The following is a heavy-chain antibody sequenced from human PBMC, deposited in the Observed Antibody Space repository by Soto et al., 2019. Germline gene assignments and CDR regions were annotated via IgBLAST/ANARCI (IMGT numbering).Heavy chain of an antibody. CDR2: ISGSGGST. D-gene: IGHD2-8*01. J-gene: IGHJ4*02. V-gene: IGHV3-23*01. CDR3: AKEFVLMVYARSAFDY. Sequence: EVQLLESGGGLVQPGGSLRLSCAASGFTFSSYAMSWVRQAPGKGLEWVSAISGSGGSTYYADSVKGRFTISRDNSKNTLYLQMNSLRAEDTAVYYCAKEFVLMVYARSAFDYWGQGTLVTVSS. CDR1: GFTFSSYA.